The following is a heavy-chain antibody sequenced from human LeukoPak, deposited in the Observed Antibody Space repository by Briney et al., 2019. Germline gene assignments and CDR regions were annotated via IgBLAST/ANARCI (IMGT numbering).Heavy chain of an antibody. CDR2: IYDSGST. CDR3: ARLVAAAGAYYYYYYGMDV. D-gene: IGHD6-13*01. J-gene: IGHJ6*02. Sequence: SETLSLTCTVSGGSISSYYWSWIRQPPGKGLEWIGYIYDSGSTNYNPSLKSRVTISVDTSKNQFSLKLSSVTAADTAVYYCARLVAAAGAYYYYYYGMDVWGQGTRSPSP. V-gene: IGHV4-59*08. CDR1: GGSISSYY.